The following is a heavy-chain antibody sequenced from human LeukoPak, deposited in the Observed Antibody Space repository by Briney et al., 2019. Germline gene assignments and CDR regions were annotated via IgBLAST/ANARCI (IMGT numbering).Heavy chain of an antibody. J-gene: IGHJ6*02. CDR1: GFTFSSYA. CDR3: ARRNFGSSTSCYDCYYYGMDV. Sequence: PGGSLRLSCAASGFTFSSYAMGWVRQAPGKGLEWVAVISYDGSNKYYADSVKGRFTISRDNSKNTLYLQMNSLRAEDTAVYYCARRNFGSSTSCYDCYYYGMDVWGQGTTVTVSS. D-gene: IGHD2-2*01. V-gene: IGHV3-30-3*01. CDR2: ISYDGSNK.